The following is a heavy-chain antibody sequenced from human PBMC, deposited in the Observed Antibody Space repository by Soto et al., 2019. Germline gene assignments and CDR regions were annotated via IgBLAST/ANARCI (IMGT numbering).Heavy chain of an antibody. Sequence: VASVKVSCKSSGGTFSSYAISWVRQAPGQGLEWMGGIIPIFGTANYAQKFQGRVTITADESTSTAYMELSSLRSEDTAVYYCARDASLSGSYIFDYWGQGTLVTVSS. V-gene: IGHV1-69*13. CDR3: ARDASLSGSYIFDY. D-gene: IGHD1-26*01. CDR2: IIPIFGTA. CDR1: GGTFSSYA. J-gene: IGHJ4*02.